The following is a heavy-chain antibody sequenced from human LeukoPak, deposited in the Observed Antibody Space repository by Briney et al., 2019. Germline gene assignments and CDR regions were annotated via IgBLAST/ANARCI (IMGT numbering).Heavy chain of an antibody. CDR3: ARHLGSGSYFDY. CDR1: GDSISNNNHY. CDR2: IYYSGSP. V-gene: IGHV4-39*01. D-gene: IGHD1-26*01. J-gene: IGHJ4*02. Sequence: SETLSLTCTVSGDSISNNNHYWGWIRQPPGKGLEWIGSIYYSGSPYYNPSLKSRLTISVDTAKSQLSLKLSSVTAADTAVYSCARHLGSGSYFDYWGQGTLVTVSS.